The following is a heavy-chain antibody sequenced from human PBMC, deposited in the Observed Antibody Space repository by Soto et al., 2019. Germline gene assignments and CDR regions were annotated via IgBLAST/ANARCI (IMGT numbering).Heavy chain of an antibody. CDR2: INAGNGNT. Sequence: QVQLVQSGAEAKKPGASVKVSCKASGYTFTSYAMHWVRQAPGQRLEWMGWINAGNGNTKYSQKFQGRVTITRDTSASTAYMELSSLRSEDTAVYYCAGVLVGATPVDYWGQGTLVTVSS. D-gene: IGHD1-26*01. CDR3: AGVLVGATPVDY. CDR1: GYTFTSYA. J-gene: IGHJ4*02. V-gene: IGHV1-3*01.